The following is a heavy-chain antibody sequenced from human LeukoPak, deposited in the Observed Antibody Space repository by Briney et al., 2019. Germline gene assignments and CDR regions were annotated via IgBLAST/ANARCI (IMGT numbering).Heavy chain of an antibody. Sequence: GGSLRLSWAASGFTFSSYAMSWVRQAPGKGLEWVSAISGSGGSTHYADSVKGRFTISRDNSKNTLYLQMNSLRAEDTAVYYCAKCGSIAARPLVSWGQGTLVTVSS. CDR2: ISGSGGST. J-gene: IGHJ5*02. D-gene: IGHD6-6*01. CDR3: AKCGSIAARPLVS. V-gene: IGHV3-23*01. CDR1: GFTFSSYA.